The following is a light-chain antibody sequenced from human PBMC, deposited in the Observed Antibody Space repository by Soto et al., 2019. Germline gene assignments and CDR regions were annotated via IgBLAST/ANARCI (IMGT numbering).Light chain of an antibody. CDR2: EVS. J-gene: IGLJ3*02. CDR3: SSYTXGSAXV. Sequence: QSVLTQPASVSGSPGQSITISCTGTSSDVGGYDYVSWYQQHPGKTPKLIIYEVSNRPSGISNRFSGSKSAYTASLTISGLQTEDEADYYCSSYTXGSAXVXXGXTKVXVL. V-gene: IGLV2-14*01. CDR1: SSDVGGYDY.